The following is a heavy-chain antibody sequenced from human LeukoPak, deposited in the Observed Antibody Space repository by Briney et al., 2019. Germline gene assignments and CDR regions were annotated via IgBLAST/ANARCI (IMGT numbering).Heavy chain of an antibody. CDR1: GGSISSGSYY. CDR3: ARGFSMIVESDAFDI. D-gene: IGHD3-22*01. J-gene: IGHJ3*02. Sequence: PSETLSLTCTVSGGSISSGSYYWSWIRQPAGKGLEWIGRIYTGGSTNYNPSLKSRVTISVDTSKNQFSLKLSSVTAADTAVYYCARGFSMIVESDAFDIWGQGTMVTVSS. CDR2: IYTGGST. V-gene: IGHV4-61*02.